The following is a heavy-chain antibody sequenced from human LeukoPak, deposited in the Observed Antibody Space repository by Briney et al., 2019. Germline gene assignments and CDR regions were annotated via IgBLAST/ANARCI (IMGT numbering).Heavy chain of an antibody. CDR1: GYTFTSYG. CDR2: ISAYNGNT. D-gene: IGHD5-12*01. J-gene: IGHJ5*02. CDR3: APSAPGSSAYASGP. Sequence: ASVKVSCKASGYTFTSYGISWVRQAPGQGLEWMGWISAYNGNTNYAQKLQGRVTITTDTSTSTAYMELRSLRSDDTAVYYCAPSAPGSSAYASGPGGQGPRVPV. V-gene: IGHV1-18*01.